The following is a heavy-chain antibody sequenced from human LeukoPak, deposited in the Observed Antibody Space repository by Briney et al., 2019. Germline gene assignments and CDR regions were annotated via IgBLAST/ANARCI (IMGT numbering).Heavy chain of an antibody. CDR2: ISSDGSST. D-gene: IGHD3-16*01. V-gene: IGHV3-74*01. CDR1: GFTLSSYW. J-gene: IGHJ4*02. Sequence: GGPLRLSCAASGFTLSSYWMYWVRQAPGKGLVCVSRISSDGSSTIYTDSVKGRFTISRDNANNTLYLQMNSLRAEDTAVYFCARNRGSGFDYWGQGTLVTVSS. CDR3: ARNRGSGFDY.